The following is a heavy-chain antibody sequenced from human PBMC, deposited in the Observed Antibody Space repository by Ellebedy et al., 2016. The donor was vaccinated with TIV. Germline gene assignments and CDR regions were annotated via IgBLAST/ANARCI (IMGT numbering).Heavy chain of an antibody. D-gene: IGHD3-3*01. V-gene: IGHV5-51*01. J-gene: IGHJ2*01. CDR3: ARLDTQYYDFGSGFSEGWYFDL. CDR2: IYPGDSDI. CDR1: GFRFTYHW. Sequence: PGGSLRLSCQGSGFRFTYHWIGRVRQMPGKGLEWMGIIYPGDSDIRYSPAFEGQVTISADNSISTAYLQWSSLKASDTAMYYCARLDTQYYDFGSGFSEGWYFDLWGRGTLVTVSS.